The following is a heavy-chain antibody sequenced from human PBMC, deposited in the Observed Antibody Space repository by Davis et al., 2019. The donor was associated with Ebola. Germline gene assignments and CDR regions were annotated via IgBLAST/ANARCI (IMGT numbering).Heavy chain of an antibody. Sequence: ASVKVSCKASGYTFTSYGISWVRQAPGQGLEWMGWISAYNGNTNYAQKFQGRVTITADESTSTVYMELSSLRSEDTAVYYCARDGVRVRRIYYYGMDVWGQGTTVTVSS. CDR3: ARDGVRVRRIYYYGMDV. CDR2: ISAYNGNT. D-gene: IGHD3-10*01. V-gene: IGHV1-18*01. J-gene: IGHJ6*02. CDR1: GYTFTSYG.